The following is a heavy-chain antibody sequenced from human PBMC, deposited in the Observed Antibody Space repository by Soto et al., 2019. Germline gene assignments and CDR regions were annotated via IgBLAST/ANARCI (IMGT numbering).Heavy chain of an antibody. CDR2: ISWKTGSI. CDR1: GFTFNDYT. D-gene: IGHD6-19*01. Sequence: GGSLRLSCAAPGFTFNDYTMHWVRQGPGKGLEWVSGISWKTGSIGYADSVKGRFTISRDNAKNSLYLQMNSLTAEDTALYYCAKDRPRQYSSAWTFDYWGQGTLVTVSS. J-gene: IGHJ4*02. V-gene: IGHV3-9*01. CDR3: AKDRPRQYSSAWTFDY.